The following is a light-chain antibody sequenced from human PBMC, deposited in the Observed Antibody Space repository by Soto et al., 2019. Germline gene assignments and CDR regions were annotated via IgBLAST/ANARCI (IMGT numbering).Light chain of an antibody. CDR2: ANT. J-gene: IGLJ2*01. Sequence: QSVLTQPPSVSGAPGQRVTISCTGSSSYIGAGYDVHWYQHLPGTAPKLLIYANTNRPSGVPDRFSGSKSGTSASLAITGLQAEDEADYYCQSYDDSLGGHVIFGGGTKLTVL. CDR3: QSYDDSLGGHVI. V-gene: IGLV1-40*01. CDR1: SSYIGAGYD.